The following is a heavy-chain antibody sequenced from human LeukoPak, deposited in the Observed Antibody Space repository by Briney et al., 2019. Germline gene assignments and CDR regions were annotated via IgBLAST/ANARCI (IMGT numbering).Heavy chain of an antibody. Sequence: SETLSLTCTVSGGSTSNSFWSWIRQPAGKGLEWIGRIYTDGSTNSNPSLRSRLTMSLDTSKNQFSLRLTSVTAADTAVYFCARAPSGCGGTCAFDYWGQGTLVTVSS. D-gene: IGHD2-15*01. J-gene: IGHJ4*02. V-gene: IGHV4-4*07. CDR2: IYTDGST. CDR1: GGSTSNSF. CDR3: ARAPSGCGGTCAFDY.